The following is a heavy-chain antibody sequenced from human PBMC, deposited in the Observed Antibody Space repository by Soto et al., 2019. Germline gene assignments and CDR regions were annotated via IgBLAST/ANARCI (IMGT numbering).Heavy chain of an antibody. CDR1: GGSSITYY. J-gene: IGHJ4*02. CDR3: ARHHDS. Sequence: LETLPLTCTVSGGSSITYYWSWVRQPSGKGLEWIGYIYHSGSTNYNPSLKSRVTISVDTSKNQFSLKLSSVTAADTAVYYCARHHDSWGQGTLVTVSS. V-gene: IGHV4-59*08. CDR2: IYHSGST.